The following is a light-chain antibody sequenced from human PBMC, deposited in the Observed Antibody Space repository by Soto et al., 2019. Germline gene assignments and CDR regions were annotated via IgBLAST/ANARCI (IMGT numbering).Light chain of an antibody. CDR2: KAS. CDR1: QSVSIW. Sequence: DIKMTQSPSTLSASVGDRVTITCRASQSVSIWLAWYQQKPGKAPNLLIYKASSLQSGVPSRFSGSGSGTEVTLTISGLQPEDSATYYCQQHHEYAAWTFGQGTKVEIK. CDR3: QQHHEYAAWT. V-gene: IGKV1-5*03. J-gene: IGKJ1*01.